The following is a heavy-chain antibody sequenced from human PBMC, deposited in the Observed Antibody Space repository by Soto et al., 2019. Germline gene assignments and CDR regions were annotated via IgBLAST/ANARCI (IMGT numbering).Heavy chain of an antibody. Sequence: EVQLVESGGGLVQPGRSLRLSCAASGFTFSSYWMSWVRQAPGKGLEWVANIKQDGSEKYYVDSVKGRFTISRDNAKNSLYLQMSSLRAEDTAVYYCARASSGVEPGPYGMDVWGQGTTVTVSS. J-gene: IGHJ6*02. CDR3: ARASSGVEPGPYGMDV. D-gene: IGHD1-1*01. V-gene: IGHV3-7*03. CDR1: GFTFSSYW. CDR2: IKQDGSEK.